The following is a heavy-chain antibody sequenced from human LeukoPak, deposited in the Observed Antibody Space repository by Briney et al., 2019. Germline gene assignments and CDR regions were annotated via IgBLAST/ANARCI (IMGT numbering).Heavy chain of an antibody. CDR1: GLTFRLYG. Sequence: GGSLRLSCAASGLTFRLYGMHWVRQAPGKGLEWVAVILNDGSNQYYADSVKGRFTVSRDNSKNTVFLQVNSLRADDTAVYYCARDGVNWGIDLWGQGTLVIVSS. V-gene: IGHV3-33*01. CDR2: ILNDGSNQ. CDR3: ARDGVNWGIDL. D-gene: IGHD7-27*01. J-gene: IGHJ5*02.